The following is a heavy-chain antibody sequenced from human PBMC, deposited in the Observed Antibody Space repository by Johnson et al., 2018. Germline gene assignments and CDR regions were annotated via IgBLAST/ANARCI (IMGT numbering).Heavy chain of an antibody. V-gene: IGHV3-30*18. CDR3: AKALHYYDSSGYYEIDAFDI. J-gene: IGHJ3*02. D-gene: IGHD3-22*01. Sequence: QVQLQESGGGVVQPGRSXRLSCAASGFTFSSYGMHWVRQAPGKGLEWVAVISYDGSNKYYAESVKGRFTISRDNSKNTLYLQMNSLSAEDTAVYYCAKALHYYDSSGYYEIDAFDIWGQGTMVTVSS. CDR2: ISYDGSNK. CDR1: GFTFSSYG.